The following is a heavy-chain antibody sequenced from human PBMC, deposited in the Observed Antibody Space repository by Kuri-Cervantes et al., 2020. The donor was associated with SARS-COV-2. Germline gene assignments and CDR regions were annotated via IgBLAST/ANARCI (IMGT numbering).Heavy chain of an antibody. CDR2: ISAYNGNT. Sequence: ASVKVSCKASGYTFTSYGISWVRQAPGQGLEWMGWISAYNGNTNYAQKLRGRVTMTTDTSTSTAYMELRSLRSDDTAVYYCARRGEIVVVVAAEHYYYYYGMDIWGQGTTVTVSS. D-gene: IGHD2-15*01. V-gene: IGHV1-18*01. CDR3: ARRGEIVVVVAAEHYYYYYGMDI. J-gene: IGHJ6*02. CDR1: GYTFTSYG.